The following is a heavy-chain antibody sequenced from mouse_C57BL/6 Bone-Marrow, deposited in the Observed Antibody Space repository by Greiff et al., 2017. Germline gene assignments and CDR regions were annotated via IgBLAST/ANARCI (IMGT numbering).Heavy chain of an antibody. V-gene: IGHV14-4*01. Sequence: VQLQQSGAELVRPGASVKLSCTASGFNIKDDYMHWVKQRPEQGLEWIGWIDPENGDTEYASKFQGKATITADASSNTAYLQLSSLTSEDAAVYYCSGYYRNYVFAYWGQGTLVTVSA. D-gene: IGHD2-5*01. CDR2: IDPENGDT. CDR3: SGYYRNYVFAY. J-gene: IGHJ3*01. CDR1: GFNIKDDY.